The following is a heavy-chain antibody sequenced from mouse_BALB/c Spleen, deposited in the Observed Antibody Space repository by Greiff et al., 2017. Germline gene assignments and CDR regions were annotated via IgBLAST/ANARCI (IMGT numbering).Heavy chain of an antibody. V-gene: IGHV5-12-1*01. D-gene: IGHD4-1*01. Sequence: EVKVVESGGGLVKPGGSLKLSCAASGFAFSSYDMSWVRQTPEKRLEWVAYISSGGGSTYYPDTVKGRFTISRDNAKNTLYLQMSSLKSEDTAMYYCASSTGGFDYWGQGTTLTVSS. J-gene: IGHJ2*01. CDR3: ASSTGGFDY. CDR2: ISSGGGST. CDR1: GFAFSSYD.